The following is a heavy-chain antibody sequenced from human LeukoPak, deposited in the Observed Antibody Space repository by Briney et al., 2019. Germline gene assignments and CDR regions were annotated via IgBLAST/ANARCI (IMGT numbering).Heavy chain of an antibody. Sequence: GGSLRLSCAASGFTFDDYAMHWVRQAPGKGLEWVSGISWNSGSIGYADSVKGRFTISRDNAKNSLYLQMNSLRAEDTALYYCATINLAAADRNFDYWGQGTLVTVSS. J-gene: IGHJ4*02. CDR2: ISWNSGSI. CDR3: ATINLAAADRNFDY. CDR1: GFTFDDYA. V-gene: IGHV3-9*01. D-gene: IGHD6-13*01.